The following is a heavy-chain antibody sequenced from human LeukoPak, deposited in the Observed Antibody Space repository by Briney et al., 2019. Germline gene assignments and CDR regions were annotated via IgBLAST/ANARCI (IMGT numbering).Heavy chain of an antibody. CDR3: ARDRGSSWVYYYYMDV. J-gene: IGHJ6*03. V-gene: IGHV3-23*01. Sequence: PGGSLRLSCAASGFTFTSYAMSWVRQAPGKGLEWVSAISGSGGDSYYADSVKGRFTISRDNSKNTLYLLMNSLRVEDTAVYYCARDRGSSWVYYYYMDVWGKGTPVTVSS. D-gene: IGHD6-13*01. CDR2: ISGSGGDS. CDR1: GFTFTSYA.